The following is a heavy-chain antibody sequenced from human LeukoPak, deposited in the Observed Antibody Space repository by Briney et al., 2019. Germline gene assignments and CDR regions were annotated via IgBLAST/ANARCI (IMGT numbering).Heavy chain of an antibody. V-gene: IGHV3-7*03. D-gene: IGHD1-1*01. CDR3: ASEYNWNDCYFDY. CDR1: GFTFSSYW. J-gene: IGHJ4*02. CDR2: IKQDGSEK. Sequence: GGSLRLSCAASGFTFSSYWMSWVRQAPGKGLEWVANIKQDGSEKYYVDSVKGRFTISRDNAKNSLYLQMNSLRAEDTAVYYCASEYNWNDCYFDYWGQGTLVTVSS.